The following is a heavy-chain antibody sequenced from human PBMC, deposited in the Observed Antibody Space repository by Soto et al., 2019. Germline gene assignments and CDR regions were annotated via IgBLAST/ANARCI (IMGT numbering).Heavy chain of an antibody. CDR1: GFTFSNAW. CDR3: TTTKGRLEPPTNDF. V-gene: IGHV3-15*01. Sequence: EVQLVESGGGLVKPGGSLRLSCAGAGFTFSNAWMSWVRRAPGKGLEWVGRIKSDAYGGAIDYAAPVKGRFTISRDDSKTTLFLQMNNLRAEDPAVYSCTTTKGRLEPPTNDFWGQGTSVIVSS. J-gene: IGHJ4*02. CDR2: IKSDAYGGAI. D-gene: IGHD2-8*01.